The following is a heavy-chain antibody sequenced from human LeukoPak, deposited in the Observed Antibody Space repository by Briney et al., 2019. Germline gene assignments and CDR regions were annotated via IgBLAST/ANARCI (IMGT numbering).Heavy chain of an antibody. V-gene: IGHV3-21*06. J-gene: IGHJ4*02. CDR2: ISGTRNFI. CDR1: GFTFSRYT. D-gene: IGHD2-8*01. CDR3: ARVINGYIDY. Sequence: GGSLRLSCAASGFTFSRYTIHWVRRTTGRGLEWVSSISGTRNFIFYAESLKGRFTISRDNANNSVYLQMDTLRAEDTAVYYCARVINGYIDYWGQGTLVTVSS.